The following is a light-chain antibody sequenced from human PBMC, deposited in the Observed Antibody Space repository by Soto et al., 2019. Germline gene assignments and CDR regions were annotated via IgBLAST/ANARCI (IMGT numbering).Light chain of an antibody. Sequence: EIVMTQSPATLSVSPGERATLSCRASQSVSSNLAWYQQKPGQAPRLLIYDASTRATGIPARFSGSGSGTEFTLTISSLQSEDFAVYYCQQYNNWPYTFGHATKVDIK. J-gene: IGKJ3*01. CDR1: QSVSSN. V-gene: IGKV3-15*01. CDR3: QQYNNWPYT. CDR2: DAS.